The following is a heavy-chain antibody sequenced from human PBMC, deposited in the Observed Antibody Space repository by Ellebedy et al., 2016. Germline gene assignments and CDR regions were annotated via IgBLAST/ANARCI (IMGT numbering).Heavy chain of an antibody. J-gene: IGHJ3*02. CDR2: IIPIFGTA. CDR3: ARDRRGGYGDYVVRAFDI. Sequence: SVKVSCXASGGTFSSYAISWVRQAPGQGLEWMGGIIPIFGTANYAQKFQGRVTITADESTSTAYMELSSLRSEDTAVYYCARDRRGGYGDYVVRAFDIWGQGTMVTVSS. V-gene: IGHV1-69*13. CDR1: GGTFSSYA. D-gene: IGHD4-17*01.